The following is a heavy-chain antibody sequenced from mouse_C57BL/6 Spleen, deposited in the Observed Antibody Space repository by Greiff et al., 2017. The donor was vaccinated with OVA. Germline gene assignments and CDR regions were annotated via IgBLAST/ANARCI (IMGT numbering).Heavy chain of an antibody. CDR3: ERQDYSNDEAMDY. D-gene: IGHD2-12*01. CDR1: GYTFTSYW. Sequence: QVQLQQPGAELVKPGASVTMSCKASGYTFTSYWITWVKPRPGPGLEWIGDIYPGSGSTNYNETFKSKVTLTVDTSSSTAYMQLSSLTTEDTAVYDSERQDYSNDEAMDYWGQGTSVTVSS. V-gene: IGHV1-55*01. CDR2: IYPGSGST. J-gene: IGHJ4*01.